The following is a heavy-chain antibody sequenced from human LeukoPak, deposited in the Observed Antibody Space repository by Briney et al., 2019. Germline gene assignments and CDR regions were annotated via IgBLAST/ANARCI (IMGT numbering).Heavy chain of an antibody. CDR2: IYYSGST. J-gene: IGHJ4*02. V-gene: IGHV4-61*01. D-gene: IGHD3-3*01. Sequence: PSETLSLTCTVSGGSVSSGSYYWSWIRQPPGKGLEWIGYIYYSGSTNYNPSLKSRVTISVDTSKNQFSLKLSSVTAADTAVYYCASAYDFWSGYENWGRGTLVTVSS. CDR3: ASAYDFWSGYEN. CDR1: GGSVSSGSYY.